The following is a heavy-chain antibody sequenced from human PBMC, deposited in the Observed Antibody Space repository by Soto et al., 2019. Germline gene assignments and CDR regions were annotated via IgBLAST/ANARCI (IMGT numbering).Heavy chain of an antibody. V-gene: IGHV4-39*01. CDR1: GGSISSSSYY. D-gene: IGHD3-10*01. Sequence: QLQLQESGPGLVKPSETLSLTCTVSGGSISSSSYYWGWIRQPPGKGLEWIGSIYYSGSTYYNPSLKSRVTISVDTSKNQFSLKLSSVTAADTAVYYCARQTFGARSRSRYYYGMDVWGQGTTVTVSS. J-gene: IGHJ6*02. CDR3: ARQTFGARSRSRYYYGMDV. CDR2: IYYSGST.